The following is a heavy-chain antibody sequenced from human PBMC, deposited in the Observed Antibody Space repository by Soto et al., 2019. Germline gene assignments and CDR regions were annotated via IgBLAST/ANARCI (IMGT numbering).Heavy chain of an antibody. J-gene: IGHJ5*02. CDR3: ARDQKGSGANGFDP. Sequence: SETLSLTCTVSGGSISSGDYYWSWIRQPPGKGLEWIGYIYYSGSTYYNPSLKSRVTLSVDTSKNQFSLKLSSVTAADTAVYYCARDQKGSGANGFDPWGQGTLVTVSS. V-gene: IGHV4-30-4*01. CDR2: IYYSGST. D-gene: IGHD3-10*01. CDR1: GGSISSGDYY.